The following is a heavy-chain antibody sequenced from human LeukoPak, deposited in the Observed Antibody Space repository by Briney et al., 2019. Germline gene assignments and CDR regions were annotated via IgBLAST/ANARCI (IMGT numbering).Heavy chain of an antibody. J-gene: IGHJ4*02. Sequence: PGGSLRLCCVGSGFTFSAYWMGWVRQAPGQGLEYVSHMSNDGSYTVYADSVKGRFTISRENAKNTVYLQMNSLRAEDTAVYYCARDNWGSFDYWGQGVLITVSS. CDR1: GFTFSAYW. CDR3: ARDNWGSFDY. V-gene: IGHV3-74*01. CDR2: MSNDGSYT. D-gene: IGHD7-27*01.